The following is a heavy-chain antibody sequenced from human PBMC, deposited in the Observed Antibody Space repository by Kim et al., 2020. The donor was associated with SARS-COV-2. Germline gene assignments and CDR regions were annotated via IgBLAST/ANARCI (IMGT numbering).Heavy chain of an antibody. CDR1: GGSISSYY. Sequence: SETLSLTCTVSGGSISSYYWSWIRQPPGKGLEWIGYIYYSGSTNYNPSLKSRVTISVDTSKNQFSLKLSSVTAADTAVYYCARTLYSMDVWGQGTTVTVSS. CDR3: ARTLYSMDV. J-gene: IGHJ6*02. CDR2: IYYSGST. V-gene: IGHV4-59*08.